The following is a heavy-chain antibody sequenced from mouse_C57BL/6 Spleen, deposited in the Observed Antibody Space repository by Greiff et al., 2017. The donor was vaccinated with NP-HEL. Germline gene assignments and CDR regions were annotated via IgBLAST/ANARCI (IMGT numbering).Heavy chain of an antibody. CDR2: IYPGSGNT. CDR3: ARSTTVDYCDY. D-gene: IGHD1-1*01. Sequence: QVQLQQSGAELVRPGASVKLSCKASGYTFTDYYINWVKQRPGQGLEWIARIYPGSGNTYYNEKFKGKATLTAEKSSSTAYMQLSSLTSEDSAVYFCARSTTVDYCDYWGQGTTLTVSS. CDR1: GYTFTDYY. J-gene: IGHJ2*01. V-gene: IGHV1-76*01.